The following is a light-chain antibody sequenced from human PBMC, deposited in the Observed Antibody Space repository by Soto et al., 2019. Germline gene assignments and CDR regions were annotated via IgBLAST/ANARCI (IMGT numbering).Light chain of an antibody. CDR1: QSVSSY. J-gene: IGKJ4*01. Sequence: EIVLTQSPATLSLSPGERATLSCRASQSVSSYLAWYQQKPGQAPRLLIYDASNRATGIPARFSGSGSGTDFTLTISSLEPDDFVVYYCQQRSNWPLTFGGGTNVEIK. V-gene: IGKV3-11*01. CDR2: DAS. CDR3: QQRSNWPLT.